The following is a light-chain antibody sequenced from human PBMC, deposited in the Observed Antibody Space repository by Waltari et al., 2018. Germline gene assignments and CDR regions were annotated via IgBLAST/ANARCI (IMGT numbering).Light chain of an antibody. J-gene: IGLJ2*01. CDR3: QVWDSSSDHPVV. CDR2: DDS. CDR1: NIGSKS. V-gene: IGLV3-21*03. Sequence: SYVLTQPPSVSVAPGKPARITCGGHNIGSKSVQWYQQKPGQAPVLVVYDDSDRPSGIPERFSGSNSGNMATLTISRVEAGDEADYYCQVWDSSSDHPVVFGGGTKLTVL.